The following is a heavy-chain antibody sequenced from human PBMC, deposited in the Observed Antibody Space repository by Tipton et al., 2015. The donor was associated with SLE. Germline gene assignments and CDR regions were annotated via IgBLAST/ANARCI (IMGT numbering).Heavy chain of an antibody. CDR2: IYYSGST. V-gene: IGHV4-39*07. J-gene: IGHJ4*02. D-gene: IGHD6-19*01. CDR3: ARRGWGRGDFDY. Sequence: TLSLTCTVSGGSISSSSYYWGWIRQPPGKGLEWIGSIYYSGSTYYNPSLKSRVTISVDTSKNQFSLKLSSVTAADTAVYYCARRGWGRGDFDYWGQGTLVTVSS. CDR1: GGSISSSSYY.